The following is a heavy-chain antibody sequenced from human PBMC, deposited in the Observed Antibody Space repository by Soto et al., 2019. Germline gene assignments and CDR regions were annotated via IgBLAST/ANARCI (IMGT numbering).Heavy chain of an antibody. CDR2: IHYSGET. V-gene: IGHV4-39*01. D-gene: IGHD4-17*01. CDR1: GGSIISTFYY. J-gene: IGHJ5*02. Sequence: KTSETLSLTCTVSGGSIISTFYYWGWLRQPPGRGLEWIANIHYSGETHYSPSLKSRVAISVDTSKSQFSLTLDSVTAADTAVYYCARRPDFRDHAWFDPWGQGILVTVSS. CDR3: ARRPDFRDHAWFDP.